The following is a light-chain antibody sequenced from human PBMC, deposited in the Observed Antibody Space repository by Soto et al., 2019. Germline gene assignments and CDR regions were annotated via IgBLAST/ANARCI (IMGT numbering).Light chain of an antibody. CDR2: GAS. V-gene: IGKV3-20*01. CDR3: QQYGSSPLT. J-gene: IGKJ4*01. CDR1: QSVSSSY. Sequence: EIVLTQSPGTLSLSPGERATLSCRSSQSVSSSYLAWYQQKPGQAPRLLIYGASSRATGIPDRFSGSGSGTDFTLTISILEPADFAVYYCQQYGSSPLTFCGGTQVAIK.